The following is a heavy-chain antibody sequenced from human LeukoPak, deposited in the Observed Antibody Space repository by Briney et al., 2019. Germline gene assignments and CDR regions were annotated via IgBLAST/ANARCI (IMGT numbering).Heavy chain of an antibody. V-gene: IGHV4-4*07. D-gene: IGHD3-10*01. CDR3: ARDGADVYGRAFDY. CDR2: IHASGTT. CDR1: GGSISSYF. J-gene: IGHJ4*02. Sequence: SETLSLTCTVSGGSISSYFWIWIRQPAGTGLEWIGRIHASGTTNYNSSLKSRVSMSVDTSKNQFSLKLTSVTAADTAVYFCARDGADVYGRAFDYWGQGTLVSVSS.